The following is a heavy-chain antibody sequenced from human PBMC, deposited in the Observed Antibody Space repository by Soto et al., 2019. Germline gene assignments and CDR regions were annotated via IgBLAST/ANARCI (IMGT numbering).Heavy chain of an antibody. CDR2: IWYDGSNK. CDR1: GFTFSSYG. CDR3: ARPYDIYPYYYYGMDV. Sequence: AGSLRLSCAASGFTFSSYGMHWVRQAPGKGLEWVAVIWYDGSNKYYADSVKGRFTISRDNSKNTLYLQMNSLRAEDTAVYHCARPYDIYPYYYYGMDVWGQGTTVTSP. D-gene: IGHD3-9*01. J-gene: IGHJ6*02. V-gene: IGHV3-33*01.